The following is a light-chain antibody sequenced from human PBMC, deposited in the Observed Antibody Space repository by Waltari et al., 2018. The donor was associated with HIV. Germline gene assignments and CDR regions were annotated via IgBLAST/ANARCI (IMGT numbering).Light chain of an antibody. J-gene: IGLJ2*01. CDR1: RIGSKS. Sequence: SYVLTQPPSVSVAPGQTARITCGGSRIGSKSVHWYQQKPGQAPVLVVQDDSDRPSRIRERFSGSNSGDTATLAISKVEAGDEADYYCQVWEITVDHVVFGGGTKLTVL. V-gene: IGLV3-21*02. CDR2: DDS. CDR3: QVWEITVDHVV.